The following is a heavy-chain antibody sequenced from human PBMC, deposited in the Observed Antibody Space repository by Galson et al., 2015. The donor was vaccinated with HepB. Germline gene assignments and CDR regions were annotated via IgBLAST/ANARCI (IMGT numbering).Heavy chain of an antibody. D-gene: IGHD4-17*01. CDR2: IIPIFGTA. V-gene: IGHV1-69*13. Sequence: SVKVSCKASGGTFSSYAISWVRQAPGQGLEWMGGIIPIFGTANYAQKFQGRVTITADESTSTAYMELSSLRSEDTAVYYCARSGYGDYGMRYYYYYGMDVWGQGTTVTVSS. CDR1: GGTFSSYA. CDR3: ARSGYGDYGMRYYYYYGMDV. J-gene: IGHJ6*02.